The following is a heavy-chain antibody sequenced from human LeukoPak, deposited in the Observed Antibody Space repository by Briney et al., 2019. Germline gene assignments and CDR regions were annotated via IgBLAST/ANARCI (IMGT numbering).Heavy chain of an antibody. CDR1: GFTFSSYW. CDR3: ARDYSDYVWGSYRFDY. J-gene: IGHJ4*02. CDR2: IKQDGSEK. V-gene: IGHV3-7*01. Sequence: GGSLRLSCAASGFTFSSYWMSWVRQAPGKGLEWVANIKQDGSEKYYVDSVKGRFTISRDNAKNSLYLQMNSLRAVDTAVYYCARDYSDYVWGSYRFDYWGQGTLVTVSS. D-gene: IGHD3-16*02.